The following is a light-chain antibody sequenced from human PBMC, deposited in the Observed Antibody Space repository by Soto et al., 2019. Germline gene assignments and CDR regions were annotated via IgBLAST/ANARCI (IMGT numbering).Light chain of an antibody. J-gene: IGKJ5*01. CDR1: RNINGNY. CDR3: QQYNNWPPIT. CDR2: GTS. Sequence: EVVLTPSPGTLSLSPGERATLSCRASRNINGNYLGWYQLKRGQAPRLLIYGTSTRATGIPDRFSGSGSGTDFTLTISSLQSEDFAVYYCQQYNNWPPITFGQGTRLEIK. V-gene: IGKV3D-15*01.